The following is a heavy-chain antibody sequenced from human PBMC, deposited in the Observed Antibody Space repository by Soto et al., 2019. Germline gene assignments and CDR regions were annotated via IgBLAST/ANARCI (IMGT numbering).Heavy chain of an antibody. D-gene: IGHD3-22*01. CDR1: GGTFSSYA. CDR3: ARDYSVQGYYDSSGYYWGWFDP. CDR2: IIPIFGTA. V-gene: IGHV1-69*12. Sequence: QVQLVQSGAEVKKPGSSVKVSCKASGGTFSSYAISWVRQAPGQGLEWMGGIIPIFGTANYAQKFQGRVTITADESTSTAYMELSSLRSEDSAVYYCARDYSVQGYYDSSGYYWGWFDPWGQGTLVTVSS. J-gene: IGHJ5*02.